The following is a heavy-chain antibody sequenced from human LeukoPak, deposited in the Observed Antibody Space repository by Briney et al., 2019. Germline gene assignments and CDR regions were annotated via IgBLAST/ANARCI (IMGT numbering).Heavy chain of an antibody. V-gene: IGHV3-30*09. CDR1: GFTFSSYA. CDR3: ARTSEINYDILTGYYLDTQFDY. D-gene: IGHD3-9*01. J-gene: IGHJ4*02. Sequence: GGSLRLSCAASGFTFSSYAMHWVRQAPCKGLEWVAVISYDGSNKYYADSVKGRFAISRDNSKNTLYLQMNSLRAEDTAVYYCARTSEINYDILTGYYLDTQFDYWGQGTLVTVSS. CDR2: ISYDGSNK.